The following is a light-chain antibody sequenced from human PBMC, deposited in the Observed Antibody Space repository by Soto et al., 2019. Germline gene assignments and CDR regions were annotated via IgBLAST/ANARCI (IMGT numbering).Light chain of an antibody. Sequence: IVMSQSPLSLPVTPGEPAYISCRSNQSLLHSNGYNYLDWYLQKPGQSPQLLIYEVSTRVSGVPDRFSGSGSGTDFTLEISRVETDDVGIYYCMQSTQLPPTFGQGTRLEIK. CDR1: QSLLHSNGYNY. CDR3: MQSTQLPPT. CDR2: EVS. J-gene: IGKJ5*01. V-gene: IGKV2D-29*02.